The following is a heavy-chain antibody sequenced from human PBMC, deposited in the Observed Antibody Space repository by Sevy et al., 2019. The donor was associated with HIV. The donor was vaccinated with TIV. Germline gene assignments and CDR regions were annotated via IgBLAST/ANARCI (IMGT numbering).Heavy chain of an antibody. D-gene: IGHD2-21*01. J-gene: IGHJ4*02. CDR1: GFSFSSYG. CDR3: VKEGGGEGGDH. Sequence: GGSLRLSCAASGFSFSSYGMHWVRQAPGKVLEWMSYIQYDGSNKECADSVKGRFTISRDNSKNTLYLQMNSLRVEDTAVFYCVKEGGGEGGDHWGQGTLVTVS. CDR2: IQYDGSNK. V-gene: IGHV3-30*02.